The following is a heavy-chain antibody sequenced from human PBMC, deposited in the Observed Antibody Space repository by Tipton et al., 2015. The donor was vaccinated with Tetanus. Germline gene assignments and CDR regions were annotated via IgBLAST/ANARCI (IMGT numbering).Heavy chain of an antibody. J-gene: IGHJ6*02. CDR2: IDPNSGGT. V-gene: IGHV1-2*02. CDR1: GYTFTGYY. D-gene: IGHD3-22*01. CDR3: ARDRGDYIYYGMDV. Sequence: QLVQSGAEMKKPGASVKVSCKASGYTFTGYYMYWVRQAPGQGLEWMGWIDPNSGGTVYAQKFQGRVTMTRDTSISTAYMELSSLRSEDTAVYYCARDRGDYIYYGMDVWGPGTTVTVS.